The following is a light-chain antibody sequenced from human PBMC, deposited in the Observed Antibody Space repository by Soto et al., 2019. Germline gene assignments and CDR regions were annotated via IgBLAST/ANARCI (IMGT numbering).Light chain of an antibody. CDR1: QSISSY. V-gene: IGKV1-39*01. Sequence: TITCRASQSISSYLNWYQQKPGKAPKLLIYAASSLQSGVPSRFSGSGSGTDFTLTISSLQPEDFATYYCQQSYSTPKTFGQGTKVDI. CDR3: QQSYSTPKT. J-gene: IGKJ1*01. CDR2: AAS.